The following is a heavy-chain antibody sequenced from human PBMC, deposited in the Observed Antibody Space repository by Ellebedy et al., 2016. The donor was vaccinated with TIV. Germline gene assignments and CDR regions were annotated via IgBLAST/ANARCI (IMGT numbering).Heavy chain of an antibody. V-gene: IGHV3-53*01. CDR2: IYSGGST. CDR1: GFTVSSNY. CDR3: ARVRDSYGYGSDY. D-gene: IGHD5-18*01. J-gene: IGHJ4*02. Sequence: GGSLRLSXAASGFTVSSNYMSWVRQAPGKGLEWVSVIYSGGSTYYADSVKGRFTISRDNSKNTLYLQMNSLRAEDTAVYYCARVRDSYGYGSDYWGQGTLVTVSS.